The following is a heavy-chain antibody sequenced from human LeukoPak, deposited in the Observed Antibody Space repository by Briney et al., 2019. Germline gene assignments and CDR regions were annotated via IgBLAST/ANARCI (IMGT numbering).Heavy chain of an antibody. Sequence: PGGSLRLSCAASGFTFSSYAMSWVRQAPGKGLEWVSAISGSGGSTYYADSVKGRFTISRDNSKNTLYLQMNSLRAEDTAVYYCARVLSWNGLPDAFDIWGQGTMVTVSS. D-gene: IGHD1-1*01. CDR2: ISGSGGST. V-gene: IGHV3-23*01. CDR1: GFTFSSYA. J-gene: IGHJ3*02. CDR3: ARVLSWNGLPDAFDI.